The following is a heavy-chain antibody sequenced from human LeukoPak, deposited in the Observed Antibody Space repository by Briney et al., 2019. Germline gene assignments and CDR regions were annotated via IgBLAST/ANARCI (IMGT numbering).Heavy chain of an antibody. CDR3: ARDRIAARPYYMVV. V-gene: IGHV3-21*01. D-gene: IGHD6-6*01. J-gene: IGHJ6*03. CDR1: GFTFSSYC. Sequence: KPGGSLRLSCAASGFTFSSYCMNWVRQAPGKGLEWVSSISSSSIYIYYADSVKGRLTMSRANAKNTLYLQMKSLRAEDTAVYCCARDRIAARPYYMVVWGKGTTVTVSS. CDR2: ISSSSIYI.